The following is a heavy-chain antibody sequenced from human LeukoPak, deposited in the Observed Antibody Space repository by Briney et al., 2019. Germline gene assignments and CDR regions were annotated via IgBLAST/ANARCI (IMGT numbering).Heavy chain of an antibody. V-gene: IGHV3-48*01. D-gene: IGHD3-16*01. CDR3: ARRFGAARDDYMDV. J-gene: IGHJ6*03. CDR2: IGSSTSTM. CDR1: GFTVSSNY. Sequence: GGSLRLSCAASGFTVSSNYMSWVRQAPGKGLEWVSYIGSSTSTMFYADSVKGRFTISRDNAKNSLYLQMNSLRAEDTAVYYCARRFGAARDDYMDVWGKGTTVTVSS.